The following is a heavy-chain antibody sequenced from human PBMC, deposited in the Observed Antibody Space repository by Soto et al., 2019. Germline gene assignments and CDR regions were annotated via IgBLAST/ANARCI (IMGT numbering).Heavy chain of an antibody. CDR1: GFTFSSCG. D-gene: IGHD2-15*01. V-gene: IGHV3-30*03. J-gene: IGHJ5*02. CDR2: ISYDGTTE. Sequence: QVQLVESGGGVVQPGRSLRLSCAASGFTFSSCGMHWVRQAPDKGLEWLTVISYDGTTEYYADSVQGRLTISRDNSKNTLYLQMNSPTAEDTAGYDCASDLGDCRGGRCFSTESWGQGTLVTVSS. CDR3: ASDLGDCRGGRCFSTES.